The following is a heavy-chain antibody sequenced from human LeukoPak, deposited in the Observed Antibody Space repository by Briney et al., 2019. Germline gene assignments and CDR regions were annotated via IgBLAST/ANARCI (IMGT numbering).Heavy chain of an antibody. CDR2: INHSGFT. CDR3: AGGPSLGAFDI. V-gene: IGHV4-34*01. J-gene: IGHJ3*02. CDR1: GGSFSGYY. Sequence: SETLSLTCGVYGGSFSGYYWSLIRQPPGKGLEWIGEINHSGFTNYNPSLESRVTISLDTSKNQFSLKLTSVTAADTAVYFCAGGPSLGAFDIWGQGTMVTVSS.